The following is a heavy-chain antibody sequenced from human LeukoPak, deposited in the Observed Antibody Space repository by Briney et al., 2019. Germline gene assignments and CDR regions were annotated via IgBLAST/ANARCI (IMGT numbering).Heavy chain of an antibody. Sequence: PGGSLRLSCVASGLIVSSNYMTWVRQAPGKGLEWVSIIYSAGSIDYADSVKGRFTISTDNAKNTLYLQMNSLRAEDTAVYYCASAADFGGNRGGRGTLVTVSS. CDR1: GLIVSSNY. CDR3: ASAADFGGNR. V-gene: IGHV3-53*01. J-gene: IGHJ2*01. D-gene: IGHD4-23*01. CDR2: IYSAGSI.